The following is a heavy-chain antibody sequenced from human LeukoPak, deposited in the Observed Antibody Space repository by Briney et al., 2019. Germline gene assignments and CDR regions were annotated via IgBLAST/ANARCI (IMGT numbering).Heavy chain of an antibody. J-gene: IGHJ4*02. CDR2: ISHDGGIK. CDR1: GFIFSNYG. CDR3: ARDSWRGGD. D-gene: IGHD3-16*01. Sequence: GRSLRLSCAASGFIFSNYGMHWVRQAPGKGLEWVAVISHDGGIKYYADSVKGRFTVSRDNSRNTLYLQMNDLRPEDAAVYYCARDSWRGGDWSQGTLVTVSS. V-gene: IGHV3-30*03.